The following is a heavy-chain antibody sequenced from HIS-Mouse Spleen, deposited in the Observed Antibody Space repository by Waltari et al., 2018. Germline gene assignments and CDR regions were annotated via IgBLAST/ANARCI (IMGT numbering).Heavy chain of an antibody. CDR2: SSVGGCT. Sequence: EVQLVETGGGLIQPGGSLRLSCAASGFTVSSNYMSWVRQATGKGVWVVSVSSVGGCTYYADAVKGRFTISRDNSKNALYLQMNSLRAEDTAVYYCARDHGDSSSWYWYFDLWGRGTLVTVSS. CDR3: ARDHGDSSSWYWYFDL. D-gene: IGHD6-13*01. CDR1: GFTVSSNY. V-gene: IGHV3-53*02. J-gene: IGHJ2*01.